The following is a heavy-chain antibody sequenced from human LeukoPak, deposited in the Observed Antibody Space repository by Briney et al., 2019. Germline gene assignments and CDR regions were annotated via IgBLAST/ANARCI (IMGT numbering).Heavy chain of an antibody. CDR3: ARDPDDYGDYSYFDY. CDR2: IWYDGSNK. CDR1: GFTFSSYG. V-gene: IGHV3-33*01. Sequence: PGRSLRLSCAASGFTFSSYGMHWVRQAPGKGLEWVAVIWYDGSNKYYADSVKGRFTISRDNSKNTLFLLMNRLRAEDTAVYYCARDPDDYGDYSYFDYWGQGTLVTVSS. D-gene: IGHD4-17*01. J-gene: IGHJ4*02.